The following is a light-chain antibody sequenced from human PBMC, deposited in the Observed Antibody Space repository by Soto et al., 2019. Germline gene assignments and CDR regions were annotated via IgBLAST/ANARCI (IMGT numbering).Light chain of an antibody. CDR3: HQYNNWPPWT. J-gene: IGKJ1*01. V-gene: IGKV3-15*01. CDR1: QSISTK. Sequence: EIVMTQSPATLSVSPGERVMLACMASQSISTKLAWYQYIPGQAPRLLIYAASTRATGIPARFSGSGSGTDFTLSITSLQSADYALYYCHQYNNWPPWTFGQGTKVEIK. CDR2: AAS.